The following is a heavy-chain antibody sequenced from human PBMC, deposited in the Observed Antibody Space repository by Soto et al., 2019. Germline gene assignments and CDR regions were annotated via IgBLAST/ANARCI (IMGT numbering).Heavy chain of an antibody. CDR3: ARGTYYGGNQSYYYYGMDV. J-gene: IGHJ6*02. CDR1: GGTFSSYA. CDR2: IIPIFGTA. Sequence: QVQLVQSGAEVKKPGSSVKVSCKASGGTFSSYAISWVRQAPGQGLEWMGGIIPIFGTANYAQKFQGRVTITADESTSTAYMELSSLRSEDTAVYYCARGTYYGGNQSYYYYGMDVWGQGTTVTVSS. V-gene: IGHV1-69*01. D-gene: IGHD4-17*01.